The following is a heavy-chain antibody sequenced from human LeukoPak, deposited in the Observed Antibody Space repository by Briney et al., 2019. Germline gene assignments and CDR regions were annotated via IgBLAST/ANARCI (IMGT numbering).Heavy chain of an antibody. V-gene: IGHV3-9*01. CDR3: AKDTAPHYDFWSGYYVHWFDP. CDR1: GFTFDDYA. Sequence: GRSLRLSCAASGFTFDDYAMHWVRHAPGKGLEWVSGISWNSGSIGYADSVKGRFTISRDNAKNSLYLQMNSLRAEDTALYYCAKDTAPHYDFWSGYYVHWFDPWGQGTLVTVSS. J-gene: IGHJ5*02. D-gene: IGHD3-3*01. CDR2: ISWNSGSI.